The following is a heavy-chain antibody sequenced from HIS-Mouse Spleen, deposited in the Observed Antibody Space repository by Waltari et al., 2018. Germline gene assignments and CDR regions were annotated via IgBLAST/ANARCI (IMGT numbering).Heavy chain of an antibody. CDR3: ARDGWKDSSGYYFDY. Sequence: QVQLVQSGAEVKKPGASVKVSCKASGYTFTGYYMHWVRQAPGQGLEWMGWINPNSGGTNYAQKFQGRVTMTRDTSISTAYMELSRLRSDDTAVYYCARDGWKDSSGYYFDYWGQGTLVTVSS. CDR1: GYTFTGYY. V-gene: IGHV1-2*02. D-gene: IGHD3-22*01. J-gene: IGHJ4*02. CDR2: INPNSGGT.